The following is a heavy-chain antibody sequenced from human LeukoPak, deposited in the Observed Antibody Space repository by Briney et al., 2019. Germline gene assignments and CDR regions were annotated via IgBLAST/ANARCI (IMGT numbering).Heavy chain of an antibody. CDR3: ARGVGELRFLEWSFDI. Sequence: PGGSLRLSCAASGFTFSSYSMNWVRQAPGKGPEWVSSISSSSSYIYYADSVKGRFTTSRDNAKNSLYLQMNSLRAEDTAVYYCARGVGELRFLEWSFDIWGQGTMVTVSS. CDR1: GFTFSSYS. D-gene: IGHD3-3*01. CDR2: ISSSSSYI. V-gene: IGHV3-21*01. J-gene: IGHJ3*02.